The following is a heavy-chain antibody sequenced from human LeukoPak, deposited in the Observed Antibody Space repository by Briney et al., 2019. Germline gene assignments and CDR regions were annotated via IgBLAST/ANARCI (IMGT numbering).Heavy chain of an antibody. CDR2: ISGSGGST. Sequence: GGSLRLSCAASGFTFSRYAMSWVRQAPGKGLEWVSAISGSGGSTYYADSVKGRLTISRDNSKNTLYLEMNSLRAEDTAVYYCAKHLGIAVADYFDYWGQGTLVTVSS. CDR3: AKHLGIAVADYFDY. D-gene: IGHD6-19*01. CDR1: GFTFSRYA. J-gene: IGHJ4*02. V-gene: IGHV3-23*01.